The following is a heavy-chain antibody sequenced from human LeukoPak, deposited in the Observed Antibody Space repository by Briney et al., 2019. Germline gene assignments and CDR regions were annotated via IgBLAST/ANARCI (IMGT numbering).Heavy chain of an antibody. CDR2: IIPVLGVS. CDR3: ARDSRPITMIVVLSY. V-gene: IGHV1-69*04. CDR1: GGSFSSYV. Sequence: ASVKVSCKASGGSFSSYVITWVRQAPGQGLEWMGRIIPVLGVSNFAQKFQGRVTITADKSTNTAHMELSSLRSEDTAVYYCARDSRPITMIVVLSYWGQGTLVTVSS. J-gene: IGHJ4*02. D-gene: IGHD3-22*01.